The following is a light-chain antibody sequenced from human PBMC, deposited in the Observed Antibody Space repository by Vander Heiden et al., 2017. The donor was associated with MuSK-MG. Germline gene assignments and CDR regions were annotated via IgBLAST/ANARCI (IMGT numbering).Light chain of an antibody. CDR3: SSYAGSNKV. Sequence: QSALTQPPSASGSPGQSVTISCTGTSSDVGGYNYVSWYQQHPGKAPKLMIYEVSKRPSGVPDRFSGSKSVNTASLTVSGLHAEDEADYYCSSYAGSNKVFGGGTKLTVL. V-gene: IGLV2-8*01. CDR2: EVS. J-gene: IGLJ2*01. CDR1: SSDVGGYNY.